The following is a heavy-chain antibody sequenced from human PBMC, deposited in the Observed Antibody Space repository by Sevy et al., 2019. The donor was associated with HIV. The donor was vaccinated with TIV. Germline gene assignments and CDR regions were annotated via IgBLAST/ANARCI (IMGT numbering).Heavy chain of an antibody. CDR2: ISAGGYTT. CDR1: GIAFSTYA. D-gene: IGHD3-22*01. Sequence: GGSLRLSCAASGIAFSTYAMFWVRQAPGKGLEWVSSISAGGYTTYYADSVKGRFTLSRDNSMNTLDLQMNSLRADDTAVYYCAKDFSDVYYYDSSATVDYWGQRTLVTVSS. J-gene: IGHJ4*02. V-gene: IGHV3-23*01. CDR3: AKDFSDVYYYDSSATVDY.